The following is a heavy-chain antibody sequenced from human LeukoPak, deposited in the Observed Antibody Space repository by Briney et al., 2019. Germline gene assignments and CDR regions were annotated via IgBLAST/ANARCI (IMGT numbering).Heavy chain of an antibody. Sequence: GGSLRLSCAASGFTFSTYAMNWVRQAPAKGLEWVSTIGGGGPTTDYADSVKDRFTISKDNSKNTLYLQMNSLRAEDTAVYFCARGFLGGTDQYFDSWGQGTLVTVSS. D-gene: IGHD6-19*01. CDR2: IGGGGPTT. V-gene: IGHV3-23*01. J-gene: IGHJ4*02. CDR1: GFTFSTYA. CDR3: ARGFLGGTDQYFDS.